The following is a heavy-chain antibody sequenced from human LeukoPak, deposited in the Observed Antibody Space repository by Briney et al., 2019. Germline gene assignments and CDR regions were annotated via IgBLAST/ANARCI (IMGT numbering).Heavy chain of an antibody. Sequence: SETLSLTCAVYGGSFSGYYWSWIRQPPGKGLEWIGEINHSGSTNYNPSLKSRVTISVDTSKNQFSLKLSSVTAADTAVYYCARGPWRIVGATRFDYWGQGTLVTVSS. CDR3: ARGPWRIVGATRFDY. D-gene: IGHD1-26*01. CDR2: INHSGST. J-gene: IGHJ4*02. CDR1: GGSFSGYY. V-gene: IGHV4-34*01.